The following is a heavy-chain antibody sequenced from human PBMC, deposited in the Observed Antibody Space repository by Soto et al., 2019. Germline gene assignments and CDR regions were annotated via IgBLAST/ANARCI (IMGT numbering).Heavy chain of an antibody. Sequence: GASVKVSCKASGGTFSSYAISWVRQAPGQGREWMGGIIPIFGTANDAQKFQGRVTITADESTRTDYRELGALRSADTAVYYWARDLVYYYDSRGIGDALDIWGQGTMVTVSS. CDR3: ARDLVYYYDSRGIGDALDI. D-gene: IGHD3-22*01. V-gene: IGHV1-69*13. CDR1: GGTFSSYA. CDR2: IIPIFGTA. J-gene: IGHJ3*02.